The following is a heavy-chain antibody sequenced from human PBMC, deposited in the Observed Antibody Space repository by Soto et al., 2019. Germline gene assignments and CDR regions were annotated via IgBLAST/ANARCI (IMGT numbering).Heavy chain of an antibody. J-gene: IGHJ4*02. Sequence: PSETLSLTCSVSGGYISSYYWSWIRQPPGKGLEWIGYIYYSGSTNYNPSLKSRVTISVDTSKNQFSLKLSSVTAADTAVYYCARDVWGGSSYFDYWGQGTLVTVSS. D-gene: IGHD7-27*01. V-gene: IGHV4-59*01. CDR1: GGYISSYY. CDR2: IYYSGST. CDR3: ARDVWGGSSYFDY.